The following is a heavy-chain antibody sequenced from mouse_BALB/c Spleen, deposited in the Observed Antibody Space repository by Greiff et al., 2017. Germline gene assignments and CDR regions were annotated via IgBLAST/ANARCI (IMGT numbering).Heavy chain of an antibody. J-gene: IGHJ4*01. CDR1: GYTFSSYW. CDR2: ILPGSGST. Sequence: QVQLKQSGAELMKPGASVKISCKATGYTFSSYWIEWVKQRPGHGLEWIGEILPGSGSTNYNEKFKGKATFTADTSSNTAYMQLSSLTSEDSAVYYCARSRTFYYAMDYWGQGTSVTVSS. V-gene: IGHV1-9*01. CDR3: ARSRTFYYAMDY.